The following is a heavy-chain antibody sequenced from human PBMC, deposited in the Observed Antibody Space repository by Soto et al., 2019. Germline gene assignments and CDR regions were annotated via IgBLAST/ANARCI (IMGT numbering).Heavy chain of an antibody. CDR2: IYHSGST. D-gene: IGHD3-10*01. Sequence: SETLSLTCAVSGGSTSSGGYSWSWIRQPPGKGLEWIGYIYHSGSTYYNPSLKSRVTISVDRSKNQFSLKLSSVTAADTAVYYCARDSSYYYGSGADAFDIWGQGTMVTVSS. J-gene: IGHJ3*02. CDR3: ARDSSYYYGSGADAFDI. V-gene: IGHV4-30-2*01. CDR1: GGSTSSGGYS.